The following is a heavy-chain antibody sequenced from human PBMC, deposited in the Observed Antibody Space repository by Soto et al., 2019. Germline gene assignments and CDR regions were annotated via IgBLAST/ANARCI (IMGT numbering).Heavy chain of an antibody. CDR2: ISGSGGST. V-gene: IGHV3-23*01. J-gene: IGHJ5*02. CDR3: AKIPSVAALVGRGFNLFDP. CDR1: GFTFSSYA. Sequence: EVQLLESGGGLVQPGGSLRLSCAASGFTFSSYAMSWVRQAPGKGLEWVSAISGSGGSTYYADSVKGRFTISRDNSKNTLYLQMNSLRAEDTAVYYGAKIPSVAALVGRGFNLFDPLGQGTLVPVSS. D-gene: IGHD6-6*01.